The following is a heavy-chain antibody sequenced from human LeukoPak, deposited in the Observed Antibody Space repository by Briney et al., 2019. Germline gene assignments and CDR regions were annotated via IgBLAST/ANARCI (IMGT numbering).Heavy chain of an antibody. J-gene: IGHJ4*02. Sequence: GGSLRLSCAESGFTFSSYGMHWVRQAPGKGLEWVAFIRYDGSNKYYADSVKGRFTISRDNSKNTLYLQMNSLRAEDTAVYYCAKVHPYYYDSSGGFDYWGQGTLVTVSS. CDR3: AKVHPYYYDSSGGFDY. V-gene: IGHV3-30*02. CDR2: IRYDGSNK. D-gene: IGHD3-22*01. CDR1: GFTFSSYG.